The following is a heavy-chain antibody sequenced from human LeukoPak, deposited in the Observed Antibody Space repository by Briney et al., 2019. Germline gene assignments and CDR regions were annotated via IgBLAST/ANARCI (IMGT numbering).Heavy chain of an antibody. V-gene: IGHV3-23*01. CDR2: ISGSGGST. CDR3: ATEGFTYGYHGIDI. J-gene: IGHJ3*02. D-gene: IGHD5-18*01. CDR1: GFTFSSYE. Sequence: GGSLRLSCAASGFTFSSYEMNWVRQAPGKGLEWVSAISGSGGSTYYADSVKGRFTISRDNSKNTLYLQMNSLRAEDTAVYYCATEGFTYGYHGIDIWGQGTIVTVSS.